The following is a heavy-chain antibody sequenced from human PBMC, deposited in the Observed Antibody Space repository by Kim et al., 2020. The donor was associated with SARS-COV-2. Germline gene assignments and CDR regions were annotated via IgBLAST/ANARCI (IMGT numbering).Heavy chain of an antibody. CDR3: ATGSPFGVGWFDP. V-gene: IGHV1-24*01. J-gene: IGHJ5*02. D-gene: IGHD3-3*01. Sequence: IDAQKFQGRVTMTEDTSTDTAYMELSSLRSEDTAVYYCATGSPFGVGWFDPWGQGTLVTVSS.